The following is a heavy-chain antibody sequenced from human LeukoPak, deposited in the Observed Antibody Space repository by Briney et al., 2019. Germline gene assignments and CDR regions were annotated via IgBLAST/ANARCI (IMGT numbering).Heavy chain of an antibody. V-gene: IGHV4-4*07. CDR3: ARHGVSCSGGSCYSELDY. CDR1: GGSINSYY. J-gene: IGHJ4*02. Sequence: SETLSLTCTVSGGSINSYYWTWIRQPAGKGLECIGRIYSGGSTNYNPSLKSRVTISVDTSKNQFSLKLSSVTAADTAVYYCARHGVSCSGGSCYSELDYWGQGTLVIVSS. CDR2: IYSGGST. D-gene: IGHD2-15*01.